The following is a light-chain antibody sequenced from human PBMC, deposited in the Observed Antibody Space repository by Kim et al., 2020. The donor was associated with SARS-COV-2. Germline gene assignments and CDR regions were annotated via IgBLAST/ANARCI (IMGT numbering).Light chain of an antibody. CDR2: GAS. J-gene: IGKJ4*01. CDR3: QQYNDWPPLT. V-gene: IGKV3-15*01. Sequence: SPGDSATLSCRASQSVSSNVAWYQQRPGQAPRLLIYGASTRATGIPGRFSGSVSGTEFTLTISSLQSEDFAVYYCQQYNDWPPLTFGGGTKVDIK. CDR1: QSVSSN.